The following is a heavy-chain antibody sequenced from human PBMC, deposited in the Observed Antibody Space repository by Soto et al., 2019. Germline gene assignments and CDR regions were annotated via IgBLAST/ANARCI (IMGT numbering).Heavy chain of an antibody. D-gene: IGHD3-22*01. CDR3: ASQNRNYYESSGYDWFDP. CDR1: GGTFSSYA. CDR2: IIPIFGTA. V-gene: IGHV1-69*01. J-gene: IGHJ5*02. Sequence: QVQLVQSGAEVKKPGSSVKVSCKASGGTFSSYAISWLRQAPREGLEWMGGIIPIFGTANYAQKFQGRVTITAGESTSTAYRELSSLRSEDTAVYYCASQNRNYYESSGYDWFDPWGQGTLVTVSS.